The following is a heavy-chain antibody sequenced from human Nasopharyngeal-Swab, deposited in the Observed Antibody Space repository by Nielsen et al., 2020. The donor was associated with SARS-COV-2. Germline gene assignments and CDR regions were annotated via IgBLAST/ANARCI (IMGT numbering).Heavy chain of an antibody. CDR2: ISYDGRNK. Sequence: SVRLPCASSEFTFRSYAMRGARPAPGKGLDWVAVISYDGRNKYYADSMKGRFTISRDNSKNTLYLQMNSLRAEDTAVYYCAKERYGDYDYGMDVWGQGTTVTVSS. CDR3: AKERYGDYDYGMDV. D-gene: IGHD4-17*01. CDR1: EFTFRSYA. V-gene: IGHV3-30*18. J-gene: IGHJ6*02.